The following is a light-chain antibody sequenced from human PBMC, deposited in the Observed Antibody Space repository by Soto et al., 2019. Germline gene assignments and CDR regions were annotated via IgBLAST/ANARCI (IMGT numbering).Light chain of an antibody. V-gene: IGKV3-11*01. Sequence: EIVLTQSPATLSLSPGERATLSCRASQSVRRYLAWYQQKPGQVPRLLIYDSSNRYPGIPARFSGSGSGTDFTLTISSLEPEDFAVYYCQQSSDWPSTFGGGTKLQIK. CDR3: QQSSDWPST. CDR1: QSVRRY. J-gene: IGKJ4*01. CDR2: DSS.